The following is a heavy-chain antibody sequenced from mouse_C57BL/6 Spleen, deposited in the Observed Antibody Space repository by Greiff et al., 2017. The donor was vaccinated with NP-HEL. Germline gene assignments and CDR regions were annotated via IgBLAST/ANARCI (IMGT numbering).Heavy chain of an antibody. CDR1: GYAFSSYW. D-gene: IGHD2-4*01. CDR2: IYPGDGDT. Sequence: VQLQQSGAELVKPGASVKISCKASGYAFSSYWMNWVKQRPGKGLEWIGQIYPGDGDTNYNGKFKGKATLTADKSSSTAYMQLSSLTSEDSAVYFCARDYDFRYAMDYWGQGTSVTVSS. CDR3: ARDYDFRYAMDY. V-gene: IGHV1-80*01. J-gene: IGHJ4*01.